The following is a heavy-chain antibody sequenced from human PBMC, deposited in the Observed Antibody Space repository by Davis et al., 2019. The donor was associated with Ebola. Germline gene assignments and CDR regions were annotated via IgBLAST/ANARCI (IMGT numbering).Heavy chain of an antibody. CDR2: INAGNGNT. CDR3: ARDRGEDIVLMVYGYYFDY. V-gene: IGHV1-3*01. J-gene: IGHJ4*02. Sequence: ASVTVSCKASGYTFTSYAMHWVRQAPGQRLEWMGWINAGNGNTKYSQKFQGRVTITRDTSASTAYMELSSLRSEDTAVYYCARDRGEDIVLMVYGYYFDYWGQGTLVTVSS. CDR1: GYTFTSYA. D-gene: IGHD2-8*01.